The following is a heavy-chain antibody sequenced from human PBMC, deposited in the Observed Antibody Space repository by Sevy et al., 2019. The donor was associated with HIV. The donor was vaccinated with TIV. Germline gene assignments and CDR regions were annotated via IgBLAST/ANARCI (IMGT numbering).Heavy chain of an antibody. CDR2: TYYRSRWYN. J-gene: IGHJ4*02. D-gene: IGHD6-19*01. Sequence: SQTLSLTCAISGDSVSSNSAAWNWIRQSPSRGLEWLGRTYYRSRWYNDYAVSVKSRITINPDTSKNQFSLQLNSVTPGDTALYYCARVHTSGPRAFDYWGQGTLVTVSS. CDR3: ARVHTSGPRAFDY. CDR1: GDSVSSNSAA. V-gene: IGHV6-1*01.